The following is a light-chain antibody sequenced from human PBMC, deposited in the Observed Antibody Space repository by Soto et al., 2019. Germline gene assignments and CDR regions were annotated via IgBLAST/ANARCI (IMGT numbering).Light chain of an antibody. Sequence: QSVLTQPPSASGTPGQRVTISCSGSSSNIGSNTVNWYQQLPGTAPKLLIYSNNQRPSGVPDRFSGSKSGTSASLAISGLQSEDEADYFCSSFAGTIFYVFGTGTKLTVL. CDR2: SNN. CDR3: SSFAGTIFYV. CDR1: SSNIGSNT. V-gene: IGLV1-44*01. J-gene: IGLJ1*01.